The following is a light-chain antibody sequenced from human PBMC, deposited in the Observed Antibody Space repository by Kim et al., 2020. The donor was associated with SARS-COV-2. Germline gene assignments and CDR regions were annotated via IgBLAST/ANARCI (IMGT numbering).Light chain of an antibody. Sequence: LSPGESATLSCTASQTVSRYVAWYEQKPGQAPRLLHYGASNKATAIPARFSGSGSGTDFTLTISSLEPEDLAVYYCQQRGDWPPTFGGETKVDIK. CDR2: GAS. J-gene: IGKJ4*01. CDR1: QTVSRY. V-gene: IGKV3-11*01. CDR3: QQRGDWPPT.